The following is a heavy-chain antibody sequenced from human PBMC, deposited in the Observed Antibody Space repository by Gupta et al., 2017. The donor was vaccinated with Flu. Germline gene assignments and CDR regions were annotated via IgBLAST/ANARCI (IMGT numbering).Heavy chain of an antibody. CDR1: GGSIGAYY. Sequence: LSLICSVSGGSIGAYYWNWIRQPPGKGLEWIGYILSSGNTSYNPSLRSRVTMSIDTSKNQLSLKLNSVTGADTAVYYCTRSGRFDYWGQGVLVAVSS. CDR3: TRSGRFDY. J-gene: IGHJ4*02. V-gene: IGHV4-59*12. D-gene: IGHD3-10*01. CDR2: ILSSGNT.